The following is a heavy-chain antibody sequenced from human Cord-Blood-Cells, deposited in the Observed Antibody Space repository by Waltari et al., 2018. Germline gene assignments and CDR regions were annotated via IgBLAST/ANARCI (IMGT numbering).Heavy chain of an antibody. V-gene: IGHV1-3*01. D-gene: IGHD4-17*01. Sequence: QVQLVQSGAEVKKPGASVTVSCKAPGYTYTSYAMHWARQAPGQRLEWMGWINAGNGNTKYSQKFQGRVTITRDTSASTAYMELSSLRSEDTAVYYCARDDYGRRGDYWGQGTLVTVSS. CDR1: GYTYTSYA. CDR3: ARDDYGRRGDY. J-gene: IGHJ4*02. CDR2: INAGNGNT.